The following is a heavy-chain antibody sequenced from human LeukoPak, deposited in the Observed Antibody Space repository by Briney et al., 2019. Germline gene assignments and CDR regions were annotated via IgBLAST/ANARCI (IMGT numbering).Heavy chain of an antibody. J-gene: IGHJ4*02. CDR2: IYHSGST. Sequence: PSETLSLTCAVTGASISNSNWWTWVRQPPGKGLEWIGEIYHSGSTNYKTSLKSRATISVDKSKNQFSLKLNSVTAADTAVYYCARHYGPWGQGTLVTVSS. V-gene: IGHV4-4*02. D-gene: IGHD3-16*01. CDR3: ARHYGP. CDR1: GASISNSNW.